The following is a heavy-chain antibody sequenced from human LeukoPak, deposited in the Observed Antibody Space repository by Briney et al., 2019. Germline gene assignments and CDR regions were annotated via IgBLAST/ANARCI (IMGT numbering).Heavy chain of an antibody. D-gene: IGHD6-13*01. CDR2: IYCSGST. CDR3: ARHVRKRGIAAAGSPGWFDP. J-gene: IGHJ5*02. CDR1: GGSISSSIYS. V-gene: IGHV4-39*01. Sequence: SETLSLTCTVSGGSISSSIYSWGWIRQPPGKGLEWNGSIYCSGSTYFNPSLKSRVTISVDTSKNQFSLKLNSVTAADTAVYYCARHVRKRGIAAAGSPGWFDPWGQGTLVTVSS.